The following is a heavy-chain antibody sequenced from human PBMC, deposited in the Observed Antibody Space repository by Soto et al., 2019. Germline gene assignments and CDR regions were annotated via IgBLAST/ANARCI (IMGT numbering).Heavy chain of an antibody. CDR3: ARDQPSPFGSGSSMDV. J-gene: IGHJ6*02. D-gene: IGHD3-10*01. CDR1: GGSISSGGYY. V-gene: IGHV4-31*03. CDR2: IYYSGST. Sequence: SETLSLTCTVSGGSISSGGYYWSWIRQHPGKGLEWIGYIYYSGSTYYNPSLKSRVTISVDTSKNQFSLKLSSVTAADTAVYYCARDQPSPFGSGSSMDVWGQGTTVTVSS.